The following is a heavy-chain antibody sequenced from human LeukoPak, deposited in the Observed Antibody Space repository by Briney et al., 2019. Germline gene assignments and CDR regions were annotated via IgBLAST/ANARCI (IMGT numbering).Heavy chain of an antibody. D-gene: IGHD6-19*01. CDR3: ARGGMQVSGIDEFDY. V-gene: IGHV3-13*01. J-gene: IGHJ4*02. CDR1: GFTFIDYD. Sequence: SGGSLRLSCAASGFTFIDYDMHWVRQVIGKGLGWVSVIGIRGDTHYSGSVKGRFTISRENAESSLYLQMNSLRAEDRAVYYCARGGMQVSGIDEFDYWGQGTLVTVSS. CDR2: IGIRGDT.